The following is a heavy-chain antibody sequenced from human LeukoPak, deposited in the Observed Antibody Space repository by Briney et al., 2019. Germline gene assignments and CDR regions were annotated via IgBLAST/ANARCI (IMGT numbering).Heavy chain of an antibody. J-gene: IGHJ4*02. CDR1: GYTFTGYY. Sequence: ASVKVSCKASGYTFTGYYIHWVRQAPGQGLEWMGWINPNGGGTNYAQKFQGRITMTRHTSISTAYMELSRLTSDDTAVYYCARTSTIAAPDTSFDYWGQGTLVTVSS. CDR2: INPNGGGT. D-gene: IGHD6-13*01. V-gene: IGHV1-2*02. CDR3: ARTSTIAAPDTSFDY.